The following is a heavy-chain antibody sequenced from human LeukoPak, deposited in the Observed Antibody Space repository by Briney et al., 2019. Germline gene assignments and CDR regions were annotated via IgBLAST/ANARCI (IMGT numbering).Heavy chain of an antibody. D-gene: IGHD1-26*01. CDR2: IKQDGSEK. Sequence: GPGQERVDNIKQDGSEKSYVDSVKGRFTISRDNAKNSLYLQMNSLRAEDTAVYYCARDRSYAAVDYWGQGTLVTVSS. J-gene: IGHJ4*02. V-gene: IGHV3-7*01. CDR3: ARDRSYAAVDY.